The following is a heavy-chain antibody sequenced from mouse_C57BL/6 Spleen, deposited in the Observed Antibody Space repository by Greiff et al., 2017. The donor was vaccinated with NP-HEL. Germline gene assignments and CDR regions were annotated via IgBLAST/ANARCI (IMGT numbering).Heavy chain of an antibody. CDR1: GYTFTSYW. CDR2: IDPSDSYT. Sequence: QVQLQQPGAELVMPGASVKLSCKASGYTFTSYWMHWVKQRPGQGLEWIGEIDPSDSYTNYNQKFKGKSTLTLDKSSSTAYMQLSSLTSEDSAVYYCARGGDYENFDVWGTGTTVTVSS. CDR3: ARGGDYENFDV. D-gene: IGHD2-4*01. V-gene: IGHV1-69*01. J-gene: IGHJ1*03.